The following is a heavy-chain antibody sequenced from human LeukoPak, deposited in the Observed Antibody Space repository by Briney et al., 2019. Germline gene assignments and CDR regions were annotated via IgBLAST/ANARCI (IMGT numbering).Heavy chain of an antibody. J-gene: IGHJ4*02. CDR1: GFTFSAYW. Sequence: GGALRLSCAASGFTFSAYWMSWVRQAPGKGLEWVANIKQDGSEKYYVDSVKGRFTISRDNATNSLYLQMNSLRAEDTAVYYCARQRGGYGYSYWGQGTLVTVSS. D-gene: IGHD5-18*01. CDR2: IKQDGSEK. V-gene: IGHV3-7*01. CDR3: ARQRGGYGYSY.